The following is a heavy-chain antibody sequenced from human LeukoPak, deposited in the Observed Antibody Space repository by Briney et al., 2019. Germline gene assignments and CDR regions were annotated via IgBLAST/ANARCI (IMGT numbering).Heavy chain of an antibody. CDR2: KWYDGIKK. D-gene: IGHD2-2*01. J-gene: IGHJ3*02. V-gene: IGHV3-33*01. CDR3: ARDLDGSSAFGAFDM. Sequence: SQTLFCTAWGYTFSNWGKHWLRQFRDKGLEWLAAKWYDGIKKYYADSVKGRLTISRDNSKNTLYLQMNSLRAEDTAVYYCARDLDGSSAFGAFDMWGQGTMVTVSS. CDR1: GYTFSNWG.